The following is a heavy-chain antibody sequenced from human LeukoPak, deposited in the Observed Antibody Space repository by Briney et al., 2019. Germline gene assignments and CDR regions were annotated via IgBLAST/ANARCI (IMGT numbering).Heavy chain of an antibody. CDR2: IRSSGSTI. V-gene: IGHV3-11*04. CDR3: ARVDCSSTSCYEFDY. D-gene: IGHD2-2*01. J-gene: IGHJ4*02. CDR1: GFTFSDYY. Sequence: GGSLRLSCAASGFTFSDYYMSWIRQAPGKGLEWVSYIRSSGSTIYYADSVKGRFTISRDNAKNSQYLQMNSLRAEDTAVYYCARVDCSSTSCYEFDYWGQGTLVTVSS.